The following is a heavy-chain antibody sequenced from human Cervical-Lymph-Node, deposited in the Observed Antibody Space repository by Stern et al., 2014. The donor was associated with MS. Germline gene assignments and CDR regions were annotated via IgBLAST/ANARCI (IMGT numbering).Heavy chain of an antibody. CDR2: MNPSGGST. CDR1: GYPFTSYY. J-gene: IGHJ6*02. Sequence: QLVQSGAEVKTPGASVKFSCKASGYPFTSYYMHWVRQAPGQGLEWMGIMNPSGGSTSYAQKFQGRVTMTRDTSTSTVYMELSSLRSEDMAVYYCAREVAGHRLGMMDVWGQGTSVTVSS. V-gene: IGHV1-46*01. D-gene: IGHD6-19*01. CDR3: AREVAGHRLGMMDV.